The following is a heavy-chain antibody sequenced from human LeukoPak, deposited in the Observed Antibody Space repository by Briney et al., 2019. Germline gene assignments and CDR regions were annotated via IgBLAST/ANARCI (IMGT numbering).Heavy chain of an antibody. CDR1: GYTFTSYG. D-gene: IGHD3-22*01. V-gene: IGHV1-18*01. CDR2: ISAYNGNT. CDR3: ARAGRVVVITYYFDY. J-gene: IGHJ4*02. Sequence: ASVKVSCKASGYTFTSYGISWVRQAPGQGLEWMGWISAYNGNTNYAQKLQGRVTMTTDTSTSTAYMELRSLRSEDTAVYYCARAGRVVVITYYFDYWGQGTLVTVSS.